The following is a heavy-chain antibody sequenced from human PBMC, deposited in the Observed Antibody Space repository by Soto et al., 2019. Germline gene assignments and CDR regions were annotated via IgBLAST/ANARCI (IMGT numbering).Heavy chain of an antibody. CDR3: ATGPLPPIYYDSSGYPDFYFDY. V-gene: IGHV1-24*01. J-gene: IGHJ4*02. CDR2: FDPEDGET. Sequence: ASVKVYCKVSGYTLTELSMHLVRQAPGKGLEWMGGFDPEDGETIYAQKFQGRVTMTEDTSTDTAYMELSSLRSEDTAVYYCATGPLPPIYYDSSGYPDFYFDYWGQGTLVTVSS. CDR1: GYTLTELS. D-gene: IGHD3-22*01.